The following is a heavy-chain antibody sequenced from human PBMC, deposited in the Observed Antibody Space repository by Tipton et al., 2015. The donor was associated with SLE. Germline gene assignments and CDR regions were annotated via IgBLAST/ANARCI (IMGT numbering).Heavy chain of an antibody. D-gene: IGHD3-10*01. V-gene: IGHV4-39*07. Sequence: TLSLTCTVSGGSITSSSYYWGWIRQPPGKGLEWVGSMYHSGSTYYNPSLKSRVTMSADTSKNQFSLRLSSVTAADTAVYHCARHKGIRIIDVFGIWGQGKMVTAS. CDR1: GGSITSSSYY. CDR3: ARHKGIRIIDVFGI. CDR2: MYHSGST. J-gene: IGHJ3*02.